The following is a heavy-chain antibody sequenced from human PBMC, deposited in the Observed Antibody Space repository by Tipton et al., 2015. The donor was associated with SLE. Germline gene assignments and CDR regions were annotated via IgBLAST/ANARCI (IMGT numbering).Heavy chain of an antibody. CDR1: GYTFTGYY. CDR2: INPNSGGT. CDR3: ARMAGDGGFDY. D-gene: IGHD2-15*01. J-gene: IGHJ4*02. V-gene: IGHV1-2*02. Sequence: QLVQSGAEVKKPGASVKVSCKASGYTFTGYYMHWVRQAPGQGLEWMGWINPNSGGTNYAQKFQARVIMTRGTSISTTYMDLSRLRSDDTAVYYCARMAGDGGFDYWGQGTLVTVSS.